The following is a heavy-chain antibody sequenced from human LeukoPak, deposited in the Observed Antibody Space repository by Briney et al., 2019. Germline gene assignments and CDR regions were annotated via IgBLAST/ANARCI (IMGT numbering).Heavy chain of an antibody. D-gene: IGHD7-27*01. J-gene: IGHJ5*02. CDR3: APAGGTGT. V-gene: IGHV3-21*01. Sequence: PGGSLRLSCAASGFTFNRYNMNWVRRAPGKGLEWVSSISTSSSYIYYADSVKGRFTISRDNAKNSLYLQMNSLRAEDTAVYYCAPAGGTGTWGQGTLVTVSS. CDR2: ISTSSSYI. CDR1: GFTFNRYN.